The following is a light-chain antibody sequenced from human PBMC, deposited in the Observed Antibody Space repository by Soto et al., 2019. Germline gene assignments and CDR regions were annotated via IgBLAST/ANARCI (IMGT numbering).Light chain of an antibody. V-gene: IGKV3-15*01. CDR3: QQYNDWPRT. Sequence: EIVMTQSPATLSVSPGERATLSCRASQSVNSNLAWYQQKPGQAPRILIYGASTRATAIPARFSGSGSGTEFTLTISSLQSEDFAVYYCQQYNDWPRTFAGGTKVDIK. J-gene: IGKJ4*01. CDR1: QSVNSN. CDR2: GAS.